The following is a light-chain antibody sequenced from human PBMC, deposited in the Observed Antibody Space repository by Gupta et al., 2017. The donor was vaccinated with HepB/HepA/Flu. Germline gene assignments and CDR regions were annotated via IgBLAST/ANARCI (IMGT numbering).Light chain of an antibody. J-gene: IGLJ2*01. V-gene: IGLV3-1*01. CDR1: KLGDKY. Sequence: SYELTQPLSVSVSPGQPASITCSGDKLGDKYASWYQQKPGQSPVLVIYQDRKRPSGIPERFSGSNSGNTATLTISGTQAMDEADYYCQAWDSSTVVFGGGTNLTVL. CDR3: QAWDSSTVV. CDR2: QDR.